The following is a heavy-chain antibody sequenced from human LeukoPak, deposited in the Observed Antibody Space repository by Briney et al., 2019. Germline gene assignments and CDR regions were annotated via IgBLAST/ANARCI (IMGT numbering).Heavy chain of an antibody. J-gene: IGHJ6*03. D-gene: IGHD1-26*01. CDR1: GGPISVDY. CDR2: IYYSGST. CDR3: SGSYIYYYYYYMDV. Sequence: SETLSLTCIVSGGPISVDYWNWIRQPPGKGLEWIGYIYYSGSTNYNPSLKSRVTISVDKSKNQFSLKLSSVTAADTAVYYCSGSYIYYYYYYMDVWGKGTTVTISS. V-gene: IGHV4-59*01.